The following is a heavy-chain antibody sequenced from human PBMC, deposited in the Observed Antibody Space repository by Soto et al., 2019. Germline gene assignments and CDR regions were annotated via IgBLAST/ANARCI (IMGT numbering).Heavy chain of an antibody. CDR3: ARVTGHYYYGMDV. V-gene: IGHV4-4*02. CDR2: SYHSGST. J-gene: IGHJ6*02. D-gene: IGHD3-10*01. Sequence: QVQLQESGPGLVKPSGTLSLTCAVSGGSISSSNWWSWVRQPPGTGLEWIGESYHSGSTNSNPSLKSRVTISVDKSKNQFSLELSSVTAADTAVYYGARVTGHYYYGMDVWGQGTTVTVSS. CDR1: GGSISSSNW.